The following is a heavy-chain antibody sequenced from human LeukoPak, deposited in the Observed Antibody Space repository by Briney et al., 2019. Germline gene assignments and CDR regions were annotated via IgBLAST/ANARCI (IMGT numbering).Heavy chain of an antibody. Sequence: ASVKVSCKSSGYTFTGYYMHWVRQAPGPGLEWMGWINPNSGGTNYAQKFQGRVTMTRDTSISKAYMELSRLRSDDTAVYYCARDSSGWSALFDYWGQGTLVTVSS. J-gene: IGHJ4*02. D-gene: IGHD6-19*01. CDR2: INPNSGGT. CDR1: GYTFTGYY. V-gene: IGHV1-2*02. CDR3: ARDSSGWSALFDY.